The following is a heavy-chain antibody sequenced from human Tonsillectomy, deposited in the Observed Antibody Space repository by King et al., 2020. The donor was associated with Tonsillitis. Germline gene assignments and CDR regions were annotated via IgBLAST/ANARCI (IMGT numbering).Heavy chain of an antibody. V-gene: IGHV3-9*01. CDR1: GFTFDDYA. CDR2: ISWNSGSI. Sequence: VQLVESGGGLVQPGRSLRLSCAASGFTFDDYAMHWVRQAPGKGLEWVSGISWNSGSIVYADSVKGRFTISRDNAKNSLYLQMNSLRAEDTALYYCAKWRASGNSYDWYFDLWGRGTLVTVSS. J-gene: IGHJ2*01. CDR3: AKWRASGNSYDWYFDL. D-gene: IGHD4-23*01.